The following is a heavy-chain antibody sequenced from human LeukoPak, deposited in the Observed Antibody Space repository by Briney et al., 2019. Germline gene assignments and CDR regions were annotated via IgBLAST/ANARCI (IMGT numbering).Heavy chain of an antibody. CDR1: GGSIRNYY. CDR3: ARSPKLLGYCSGGSCYVFDY. J-gene: IGHJ4*02. Sequence: PSETLSLTCTVSGGSIRNYYWTWIRQPPGKGLERIGSIFYTGSTNYNPSLKSRVTISVDMSKNQFSLKLSSVTAAATAVYSCARSPKLLGYCSGGSCYVFDYWGQGTLVTVSS. CDR2: IFYTGST. D-gene: IGHD2-15*01. V-gene: IGHV4-59*08.